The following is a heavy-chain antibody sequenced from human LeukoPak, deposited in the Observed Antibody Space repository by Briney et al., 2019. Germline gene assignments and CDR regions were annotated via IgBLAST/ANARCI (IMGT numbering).Heavy chain of an antibody. CDR1: GYTFTSYT. CDR2: INTNTGNP. CDR3: ARGLRVATIGTGNY. Sequence: ASVKVSCKASGYTFTSYTMNWVRQAPGQGLEWMGWINTNTGNPTYAQDFTGRFVFSLDTSVSTAYLQISSLKAEDTAVYYCARGLRVATIGTGNYWGQGTLVTVSS. D-gene: IGHD5-12*01. J-gene: IGHJ4*02. V-gene: IGHV7-4-1*02.